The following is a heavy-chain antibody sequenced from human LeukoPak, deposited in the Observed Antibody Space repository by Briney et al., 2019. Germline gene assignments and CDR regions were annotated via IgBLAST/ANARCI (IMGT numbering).Heavy chain of an antibody. CDR2: INHSGRT. J-gene: IGHJ4*02. D-gene: IGHD3-10*01. Sequence: SETLSLTCAVYGGSFSGYYWSWIRQPPGKGLEWIGEINHSGRTNYKPSLKSRVTISVDTSKNQFSLKLSSVTAADTAVYYCARGRRWFGELLSMGSPPTYDCWGQGTLVTVSS. V-gene: IGHV4-34*01. CDR1: GGSFSGYY. CDR3: ARGRRWFGELLSMGSPPTYDC.